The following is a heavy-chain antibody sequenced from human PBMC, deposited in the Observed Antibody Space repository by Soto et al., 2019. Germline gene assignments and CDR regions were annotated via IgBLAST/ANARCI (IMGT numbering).Heavy chain of an antibody. CDR3: AAPNRYSGNLAYYYDGMDV. CDR2: IVVGSGNT. J-gene: IGHJ6*02. D-gene: IGHD6-13*01. V-gene: IGHV1-58*01. CDR1: GFTFTSSA. Sequence: SVKVSCKAPGFTFTSSAVQWVRQARGQRLEWIGWIVVGSGNTNYAQKFQERVTITRDMSTSTAYMELSSLRSEDTAVYYCAAPNRYSGNLAYYYDGMDVWGQGTTVTVSS.